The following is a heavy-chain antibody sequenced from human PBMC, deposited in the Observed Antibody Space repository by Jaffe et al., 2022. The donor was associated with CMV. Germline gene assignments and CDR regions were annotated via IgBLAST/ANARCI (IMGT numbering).Heavy chain of an antibody. CDR2: IIPIFGTA. V-gene: IGHV1-69*01. CDR1: GGTFSSYA. CDR3: ARALWGSYRPNYYYYGMDV. Sequence: QVQLVQSGAEVKKPGSSVKVSCKASGGTFSSYAISWVRQAPGQGLEWMGGIIPIFGTANYAQKFQGRVTITADESTSTAYMELSSLRSEDTAVYYCARALWGSYRPNYYYYGMDVWGQGTTVTVSS. J-gene: IGHJ6*02. D-gene: IGHD3-16*02.